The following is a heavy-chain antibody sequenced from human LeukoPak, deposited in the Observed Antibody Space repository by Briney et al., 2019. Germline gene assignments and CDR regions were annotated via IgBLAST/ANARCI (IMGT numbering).Heavy chain of an antibody. V-gene: IGHV1-69*04. CDR3: ARGNERELLPYYFDY. CDR2: IIPILGIA. Sequence: GASVKVSCKASGGTFSSYAISWVRQAPGQGLEWMGRIIPILGIANYAQKVQGRVTITADKSTSTAYMELSSLRSEDTAVYYCARGNERELLPYYFDYWGQGTLVTVSS. CDR1: GGTFSSYA. D-gene: IGHD3-10*01. J-gene: IGHJ4*02.